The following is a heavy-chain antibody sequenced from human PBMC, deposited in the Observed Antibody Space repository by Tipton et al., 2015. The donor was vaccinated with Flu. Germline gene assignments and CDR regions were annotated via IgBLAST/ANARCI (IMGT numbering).Heavy chain of an antibody. Sequence: SLRLSCAASGFTFSSYGMHWVRQAPGKGLEWVSGISWNSGSIGYADSVKGRFTISRDNAKNSLYLQMNSLRAEDTALYYCAKGTSATGNWFDPWGQGTLVTVSS. CDR1: GFTFSSYG. D-gene: IGHD1-1*01. CDR2: ISWNSGSI. V-gene: IGHV3-9*01. J-gene: IGHJ5*02. CDR3: AKGTSATGNWFDP.